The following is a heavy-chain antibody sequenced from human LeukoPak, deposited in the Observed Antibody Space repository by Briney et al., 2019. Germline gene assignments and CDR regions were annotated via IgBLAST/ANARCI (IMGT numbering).Heavy chain of an antibody. V-gene: IGHV4-59*01. CDR3: AICDWRFDY. D-gene: IGHD2-21*02. CDR2: IYNSGST. J-gene: IGHJ4*02. Sequence: KSSETLCLTCTVSGGSISSYYWSWIRQPPGKGLEWIGYIYNSGSTNYNPSLKSRVTMSVDTSKKQFSLKLSSVTAADTAVYYCAICDWRFDYWGQGTLVTVSS. CDR1: GGSISSYY.